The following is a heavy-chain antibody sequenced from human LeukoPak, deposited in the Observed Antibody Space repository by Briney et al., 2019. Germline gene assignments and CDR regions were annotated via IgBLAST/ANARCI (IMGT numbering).Heavy chain of an antibody. CDR1: GYIFTNFG. V-gene: IGHV1-18*01. CDR3: ARGGESVAGNEHWFDP. J-gene: IGHJ5*02. D-gene: IGHD6-19*01. CDR2: ISGYNGNT. Sequence: ASVKVSCKASGYIFTNFGISWVRQARGQGLEWMGWISGYNGNTKYVQKFQGRVTMTTDTSTSTAYMELRSLGSDDTAVYYCARGGESVAGNEHWFDPWGQGTLVTVSS.